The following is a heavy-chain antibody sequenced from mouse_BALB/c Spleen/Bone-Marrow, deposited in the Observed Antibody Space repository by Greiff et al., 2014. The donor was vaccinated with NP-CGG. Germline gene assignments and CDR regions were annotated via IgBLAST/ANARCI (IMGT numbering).Heavy chain of an antibody. Sequence: VQLQQSGAELVKPGASVKLSCTASGYNIKDTYMHWVKQRPEQGLEWIGSIYPANGNTKYDPKFQGKATITADTSSNTAYLQLSSMLSEDAAVYYCAMCFYGSSLFAYWGQGTLVTVSA. J-gene: IGHJ3*01. CDR2: IYPANGNT. CDR3: AMCFYGSSLFAY. D-gene: IGHD1-1*01. V-gene: IGHV14-3*02. CDR1: GYNIKDTY.